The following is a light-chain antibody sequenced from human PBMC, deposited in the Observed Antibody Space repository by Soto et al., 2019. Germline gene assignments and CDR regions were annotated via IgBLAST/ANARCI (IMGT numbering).Light chain of an antibody. J-gene: IGKJ4*01. Sequence: EIVMTQSPATLSVSPGERATLSCRASQSVSSNLAWYQQKPGQAPRLLIYGASTRAPGIPARFSGSGSGTEFTLTSSSRQSEDFAVYYCQQYNNWPLTFGGGTKVEIK. V-gene: IGKV3-15*01. CDR1: QSVSSN. CDR3: QQYNNWPLT. CDR2: GAS.